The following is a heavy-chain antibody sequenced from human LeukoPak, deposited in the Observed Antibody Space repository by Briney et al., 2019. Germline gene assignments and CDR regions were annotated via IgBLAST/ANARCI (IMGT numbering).Heavy chain of an antibody. D-gene: IGHD6-6*01. V-gene: IGHV4-39*01. Sequence: SETLSLTCTVSGGSISSSSYYWGWIRQPPGKGLEWIGNIYYSGSTYYNPSLKSRVTISVDTSKNQSSLKLSSVTAADTAVYYCARHVEIAARPRWFDPWGPGTLVTVSS. J-gene: IGHJ5*02. CDR2: IYYSGST. CDR1: GGSISSSSYY. CDR3: ARHVEIAARPRWFDP.